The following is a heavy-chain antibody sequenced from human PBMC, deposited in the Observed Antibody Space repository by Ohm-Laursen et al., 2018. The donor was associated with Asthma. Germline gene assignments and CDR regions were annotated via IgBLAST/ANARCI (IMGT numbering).Heavy chain of an antibody. CDR3: VRDFSMVGGY. J-gene: IGHJ4*02. V-gene: IGHV3-48*03. Sequence: SLRLSCAASGFTFRSYAMHWVRQAPGKGLEWLSYVSSSEKTIYYADSVKGRFKISRDNTQNSLYLQMNSLKAEDTAVYYCVRDFSMVGGYWGQGTLVTVSS. CDR2: VSSSEKTI. CDR1: GFTFRSYA. D-gene: IGHD1-26*01.